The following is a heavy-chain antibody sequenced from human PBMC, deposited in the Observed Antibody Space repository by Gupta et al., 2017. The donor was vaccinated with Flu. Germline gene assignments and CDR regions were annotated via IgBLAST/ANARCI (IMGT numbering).Heavy chain of an antibody. Sequence: EVQLVESGGGLVQPGGSLRLSCAASGFTVSSNYMSWVRQAPGKGLEWVSVIYSGGSTYYADSVKGRFTISRDNSKSTLYLQMNSLRAEDTAVYYCARHYGDYVSPWYFDLWGRGTLVTVSS. V-gene: IGHV3-66*02. D-gene: IGHD4-17*01. CDR3: ARHYGDYVSPWYFDL. J-gene: IGHJ2*01. CDR1: GFTVSSNY. CDR2: IYSGGST.